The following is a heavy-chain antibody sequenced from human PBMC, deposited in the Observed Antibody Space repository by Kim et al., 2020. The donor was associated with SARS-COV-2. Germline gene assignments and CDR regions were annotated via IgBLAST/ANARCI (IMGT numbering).Heavy chain of an antibody. V-gene: IGHV3-74*01. CDR2: T. CDR3: ARGNYHGMDV. Sequence: TTYADSVEGRFTISRDNAKNTLYLQMNSLRAEDTAVYYCARGNYHGMDVWGQGTTVTVSS. J-gene: IGHJ6*02.